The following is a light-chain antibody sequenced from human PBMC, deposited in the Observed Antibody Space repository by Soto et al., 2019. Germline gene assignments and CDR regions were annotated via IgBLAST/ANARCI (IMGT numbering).Light chain of an antibody. CDR2: GAS. Sequence: IVLTQSPGTLSLSPGERATLSCRASETVAGSYLAWYQQKPGQAPRLLIHGASTRATGIADRFSGGGSGTDFTLTISRLEPEDFAVYYCQQRSNWPVSFGGGTKVDIK. CDR1: ETVAGSY. V-gene: IGKV3D-20*02. J-gene: IGKJ4*01. CDR3: QQRSNWPVS.